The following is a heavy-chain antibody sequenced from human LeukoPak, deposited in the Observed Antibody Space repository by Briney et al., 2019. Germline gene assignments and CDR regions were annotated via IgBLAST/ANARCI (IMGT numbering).Heavy chain of an antibody. J-gene: IGHJ4*02. V-gene: IGHV4-34*01. CDR1: GGSFSGYY. D-gene: IGHD3-3*01. Sequence: SETLSLTCAVYGGSFSGYYWSWIRQPPGKGLEWIGEINHSGSTNYNPSLKSRVTISVDTSKNQFSLKLSSVTAADTAVYYCARGNVPIFGVVIKRVSYFDYWGQGTLVTVSS. CDR2: INHSGST. CDR3: ARGNVPIFGVVIKRVSYFDY.